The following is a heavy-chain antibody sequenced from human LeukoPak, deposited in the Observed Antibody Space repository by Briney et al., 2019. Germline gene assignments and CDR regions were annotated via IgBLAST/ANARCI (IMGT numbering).Heavy chain of an antibody. Sequence: SETLSLTCTVSGYSISSGYYWGWIRQPPGKGLEWIGSIYHSGSTYYNPSLKSRVTISVDTSKNQFSLKLSSVAAADTAVYYCARVEYYYDSSGSNWFDPWGQGTRVTVSS. CDR3: ARVEYYYDSSGSNWFDP. V-gene: IGHV4-38-2*02. J-gene: IGHJ5*02. CDR1: GYSISSGYY. CDR2: IYHSGST. D-gene: IGHD3-22*01.